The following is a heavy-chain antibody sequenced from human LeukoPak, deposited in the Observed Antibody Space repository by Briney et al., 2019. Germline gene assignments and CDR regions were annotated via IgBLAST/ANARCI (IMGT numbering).Heavy chain of an antibody. CDR3: ARIRYSSSPVDY. Sequence: PSETLSLTCTVSGGSISSYYWSWIRQPAGKGLEWIGRIYTSGSTNYNPSLKSRVTISIDTSKNQFSLKLSSVTAADTAVYYCARIRYSSSPVDYWGQGTLVTVSS. CDR1: GGSISSYY. V-gene: IGHV4-4*07. CDR2: IYTSGST. J-gene: IGHJ4*02. D-gene: IGHD6-13*01.